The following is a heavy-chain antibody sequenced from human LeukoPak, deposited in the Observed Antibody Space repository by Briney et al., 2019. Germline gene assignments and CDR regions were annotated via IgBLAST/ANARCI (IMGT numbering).Heavy chain of an antibody. CDR1: GGSISSGGYY. V-gene: IGHV4-31*03. CDR3: ARDGTPRVAATLARYYYYMDV. CDR2: IYYSGST. D-gene: IGHD2-15*01. Sequence: SQTLSLTCTVSGGSISSGGYYWSWIRQHPGKGLEWIGYIYYSGSTYYNPSLKSRVTISVDTSKNQFSLKLSSVTAADTAVYYCARDGTPRVAATLARYYYYMDVWGKGTTVTVSS. J-gene: IGHJ6*03.